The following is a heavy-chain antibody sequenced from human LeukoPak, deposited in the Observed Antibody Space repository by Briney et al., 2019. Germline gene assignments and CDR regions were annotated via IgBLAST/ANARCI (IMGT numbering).Heavy chain of an antibody. D-gene: IGHD4-17*01. CDR1: GGSLSTYY. Sequence: PSETPSLTCTVSGGSLSTYYWSWIRQPAGKGLEWIGRIYISGSVNYNPSLKSRVTMSVDTSKNQFSLRLRSVTAADTAVYYCARDPQLTPALSGYMDVWGKGTTVTVSS. V-gene: IGHV4-4*07. J-gene: IGHJ6*03. CDR2: IYISGSV. CDR3: ARDPQLTPALSGYMDV.